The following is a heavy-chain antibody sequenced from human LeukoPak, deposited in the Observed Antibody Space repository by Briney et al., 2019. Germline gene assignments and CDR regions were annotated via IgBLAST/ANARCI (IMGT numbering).Heavy chain of an antibody. V-gene: IGHV3-23*01. Sequence: GGSLRLSCAASEFSFSNYAMNWVRQAPGKGLECVSTISTGGGSTYYADSVKGRFTISRDNSKNTLHLQMNSLRADDTAIYYCAKNKGAYGDYYYYYMDVWGKGTTVTVSS. CDR1: EFSFSNYA. CDR2: ISTGGGST. D-gene: IGHD4-17*01. CDR3: AKNKGAYGDYYYYYMDV. J-gene: IGHJ6*03.